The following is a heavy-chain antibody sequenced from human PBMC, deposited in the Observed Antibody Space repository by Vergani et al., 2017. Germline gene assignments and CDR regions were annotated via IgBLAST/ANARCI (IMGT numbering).Heavy chain of an antibody. Sequence: QVQLVQSGAEVKKPGSSVKVSCKASGYTFTSYAMHWVRQAPGQRLEWMGWINTGNGNTKYSQKFQGRVTITADESTSTAYMELSSLRSEDTAVYYCALRTGRVGATWTPPYYYYYMDVWGKGTTVTVSS. V-gene: IGHV1-3*04. D-gene: IGHD1-26*01. CDR1: GYTFTSYA. CDR2: INTGNGNT. CDR3: ALRTGRVGATWTPPYYYYYMDV. J-gene: IGHJ6*03.